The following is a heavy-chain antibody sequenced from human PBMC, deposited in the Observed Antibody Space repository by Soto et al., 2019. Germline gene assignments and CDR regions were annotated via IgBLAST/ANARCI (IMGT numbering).Heavy chain of an antibody. CDR2: INHSGST. CDR3: ARGRSRSSYYYYYGMDV. D-gene: IGHD6-6*01. V-gene: IGHV4-34*01. Sequence: QVQLQQWGAGLLKPSETLSLTCAVYGGSFSGYYWSWIRQPPGKGLEWIGEINHSGSTNYNPSLQSRVTISVDTSKNQFSLKLSSVTAAATAVYYCARGRSRSSYYYYYGMDVWGQGPTVTVSS. J-gene: IGHJ6*02. CDR1: GGSFSGYY.